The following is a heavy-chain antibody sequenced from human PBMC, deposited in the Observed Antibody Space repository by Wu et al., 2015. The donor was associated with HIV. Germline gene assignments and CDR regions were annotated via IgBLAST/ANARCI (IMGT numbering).Heavy chain of an antibody. CDR1: GYNFTNYD. Sequence: QVQLVQSGAEMKKPGASVKVSCKASGYNFTNYDINWVKLTPGQGLEWMGWMKPKSGDTGYAQRFLGRVTMTRDIFTNTAYLELTSLRFDDTAVYFCATLSRTTMSYWGQGTLVTVSS. CDR3: ATLSRTTMSY. J-gene: IGHJ4*02. D-gene: IGHD1/OR15-1a*01. V-gene: IGHV1-8*01. CDR2: MKPKSGDT.